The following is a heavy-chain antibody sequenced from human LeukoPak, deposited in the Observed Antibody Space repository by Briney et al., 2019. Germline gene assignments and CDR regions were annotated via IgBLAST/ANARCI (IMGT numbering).Heavy chain of an antibody. Sequence: GGSLRLSCAASGFTFSSYAMHWVRQAPGKGLEWVAVISYDGSNKYYADSVKGRFTISRDNSKNTLYLQMNSLRAEDTAVYYCARVSDIVATIRTSTGAPDWGQGTLVTVSS. V-gene: IGHV3-30-3*01. CDR1: GFTFSSYA. D-gene: IGHD5-12*01. CDR3: ARVSDIVATIRTSTGAPD. CDR2: ISYDGSNK. J-gene: IGHJ4*02.